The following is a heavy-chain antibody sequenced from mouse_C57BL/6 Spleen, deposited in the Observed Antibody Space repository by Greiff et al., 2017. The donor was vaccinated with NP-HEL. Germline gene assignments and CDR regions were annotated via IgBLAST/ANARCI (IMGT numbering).Heavy chain of an antibody. D-gene: IGHD1-1*01. Sequence: QVQLQQSGAELVRPRASVTLSCKASGYTFTDYEMHWVKQTPVHGLEWIGAIDPETGGTAYNQKFKGKAILTADKSSSTAYMELRSLTSEDSAVYYCTRLLLRLVEGYFDVWGTGTTVTVSS. J-gene: IGHJ1*03. CDR1: GYTFTDYE. V-gene: IGHV1-15*01. CDR3: TRLLLRLVEGYFDV. CDR2: IDPETGGT.